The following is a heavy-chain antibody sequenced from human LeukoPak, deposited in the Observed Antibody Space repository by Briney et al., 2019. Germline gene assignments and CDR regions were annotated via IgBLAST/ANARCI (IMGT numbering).Heavy chain of an antibody. Sequence: SETLSLTCTFYGGSFSSYYWSSVRQPPGKGLEWIGEINHSGSTTYNPSLRSRVTISVDTSKKHFSLKLTSVTAADTAVYFCAQTLEVSTITVHYWGQGTLVTVSS. CDR2: INHSGST. V-gene: IGHV4-34*01. CDR3: AQTLEVSTITVHY. J-gene: IGHJ4*02. CDR1: GGSFSSYY. D-gene: IGHD2-8*02.